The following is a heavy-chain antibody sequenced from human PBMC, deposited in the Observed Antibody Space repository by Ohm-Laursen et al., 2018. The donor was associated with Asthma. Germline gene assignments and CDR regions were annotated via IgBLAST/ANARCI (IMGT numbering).Heavy chain of an antibody. CDR2: ISNDGSSK. V-gene: IGHV3-30*18. CDR1: GFTFSSYG. J-gene: IGHJ4*02. Sequence: SLRLSCTATGFTFSSYGMHWVRQAPGEGLEWVALISNDGSSKYHADSVKGRFTISRDNSKNTLYLQMNSLRAEDTAVYYCAKDSSATTSPSFDYWGQGTLVTVSS. D-gene: IGHD1-1*01. CDR3: AKDSSATTSPSFDY.